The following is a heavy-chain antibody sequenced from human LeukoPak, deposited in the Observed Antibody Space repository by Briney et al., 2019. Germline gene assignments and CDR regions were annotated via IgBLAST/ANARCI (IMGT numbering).Heavy chain of an antibody. CDR3: ARNHGSGRGEWFDP. J-gene: IGHJ5*02. CDR2: IYYSGST. D-gene: IGHD3-10*01. CDR1: GGSISSYY. Sequence: SETLSLTCTVSGGSISSYYWSWIRQPPGKGLEWIGYIYYSGSTKYNPSLESRVTISVDTSKNQFSLKMSSVTAADTAVYYCARNHGSGRGEWFDPWGQGTLVTVSS. V-gene: IGHV4-59*01.